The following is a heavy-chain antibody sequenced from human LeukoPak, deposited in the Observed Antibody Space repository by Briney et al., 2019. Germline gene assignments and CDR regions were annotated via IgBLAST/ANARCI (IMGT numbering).Heavy chain of an antibody. CDR3: VRESGNNGAFDI. D-gene: IGHD1-14*01. CDR2: ISGSGGST. Sequence: PGGSLRLSCAASGFTFSSYAMSWVRQAPGKGLEWVSAISGSGGSTYYADSVKGRFTISRDNVKNTLYLQMNSLRIEDTAVYYCVRESGNNGAFDIWGQGTMVTVSS. CDR1: GFTFSSYA. V-gene: IGHV3-23*01. J-gene: IGHJ3*02.